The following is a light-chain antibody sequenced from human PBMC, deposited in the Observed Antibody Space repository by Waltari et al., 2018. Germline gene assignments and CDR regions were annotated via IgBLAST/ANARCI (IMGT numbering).Light chain of an antibody. CDR1: SSDVGSYNR. J-gene: IGLJ3*02. CDR3: SSHTSDVSWL. Sequence: QSALTQPASVSGSPGQSITISCTATSSDVGSYNRVSWYQQNPGEVPKLMIFEGNKRHSGVADRFSGSKSGNTATVTISGLQAEDEADYYCSSHTSDVSWLFGGGTKVTVL. CDR2: EGN. V-gene: IGLV2-23*01.